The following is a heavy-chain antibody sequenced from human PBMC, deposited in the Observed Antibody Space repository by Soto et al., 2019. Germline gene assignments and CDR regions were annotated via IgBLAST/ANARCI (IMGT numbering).Heavy chain of an antibody. V-gene: IGHV4-39*01. Sequence: QLQLQESGPGLVKPSETLSLTCTVSGGSISSSSCYWGWIRQPPGQGREWIGSIYYSGSTHYNPSHKSRVTISVDTSKNQFSLKLSSVTAADTAVYYCASRFYGDYDAFDIWGQGTMVTVSS. D-gene: IGHD4-17*01. CDR1: GGSISSSSCY. CDR3: ASRFYGDYDAFDI. CDR2: IYYSGST. J-gene: IGHJ3*02.